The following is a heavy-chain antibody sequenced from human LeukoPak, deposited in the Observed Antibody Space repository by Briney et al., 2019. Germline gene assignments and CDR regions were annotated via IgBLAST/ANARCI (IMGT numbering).Heavy chain of an antibody. J-gene: IGHJ4*02. D-gene: IGHD2-21*02. CDR3: ARGGFYCGGDCYVDY. V-gene: IGHV4-34*01. Sequence: SETLSLTCAVYGGSFSAYYWSWIRQPPGKGLEWIGEINHSGSTDYNPSLKSRVTVSVDTSKNQFSLKLSSVTAADTAVYYCARGGFYCGGDCYVDYWGQGTLVTISS. CDR2: INHSGST. CDR1: GGSFSAYY.